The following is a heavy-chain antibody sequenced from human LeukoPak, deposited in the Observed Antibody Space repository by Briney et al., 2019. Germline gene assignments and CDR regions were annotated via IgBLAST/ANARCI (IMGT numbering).Heavy chain of an antibody. CDR3: ARDLRVAVAGTARCDY. J-gene: IGHJ4*02. Sequence: VASVKVSCKASGYTFTGYYMHWVRQAPGQGLQWMGWINPNSGGTNYAQKFQGRVTMTRDTSISTAYMELRSLRSDDTAVYYCARDLRVAVAGTARCDYWGQGTLVTVSS. CDR2: INPNSGGT. V-gene: IGHV1-2*02. CDR1: GYTFTGYY. D-gene: IGHD6-19*01.